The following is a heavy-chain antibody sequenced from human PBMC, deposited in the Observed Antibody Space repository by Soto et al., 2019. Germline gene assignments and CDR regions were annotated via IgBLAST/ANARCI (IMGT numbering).Heavy chain of an antibody. CDR2: IYYSGST. V-gene: IGHV4-31*03. CDR3: ARDQLGYCSGGSCYWFDP. Sequence: TLSLTCTVSGGSISSGGYYWSWIRQHPGKGLEWIGYIYYSGSTYYNPSLKSRVTISVDTSKNQFSLKLSSVTAADTAVYYCARDQLGYCSGGSCYWFDPWGQGTLVTVSS. J-gene: IGHJ5*02. D-gene: IGHD2-15*01. CDR1: GGSISSGGYY.